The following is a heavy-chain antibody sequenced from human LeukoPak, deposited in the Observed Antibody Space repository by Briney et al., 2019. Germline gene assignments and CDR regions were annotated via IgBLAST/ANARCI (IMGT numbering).Heavy chain of an antibody. CDR1: AGSIGSYY. CDR3: ARSPEGRYYYDSSGFSYYYYYMDV. V-gene: IGHV4-59*01. Sequence: SETLSLTCTVAAGSIGSYYWSWVRQPPGEGLEWIGYIYYSGSTYYNPSLRSRVTISVDTYKNQFSLKLSSVTAADTAVYYCARSPEGRYYYDSSGFSYYYYYMDVWGKGTTVTISS. CDR2: IYYSGST. J-gene: IGHJ6*03. D-gene: IGHD3-22*01.